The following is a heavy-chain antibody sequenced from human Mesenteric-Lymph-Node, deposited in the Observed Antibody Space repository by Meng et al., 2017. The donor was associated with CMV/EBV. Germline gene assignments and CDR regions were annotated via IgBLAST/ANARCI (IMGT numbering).Heavy chain of an antibody. D-gene: IGHD3-10*01. V-gene: IGHV1-46*01. CDR2: INPSDGST. CDR3: ARAAEYYYGSGSYYNPYYFDY. J-gene: IGHJ4*02. Sequence: YYIRWVRQAPGQGLEWMGVINPSDGSTSYAQKFQGRVTMTRDTSTSTVYMELNSLRSEDTAVYYCARAAEYYYGSGSYYNPYYFDYWGQGTLVTVSS. CDR1: YY.